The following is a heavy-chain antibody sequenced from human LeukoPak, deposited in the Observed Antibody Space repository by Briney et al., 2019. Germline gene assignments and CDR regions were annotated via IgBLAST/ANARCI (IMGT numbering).Heavy chain of an antibody. CDR1: GASISSYY. J-gene: IGHJ6*03. CDR2: IYSSRS. D-gene: IGHD3-10*01. Sequence: SETLSLTCTVSGASISSYYWSWIRQPAGKGLEWIGRIYSSRSIYNPSLKSRVTMSVDTSKNQFSLKLSSVTAADTAVYYCASGGYYGSGSYYLGYYYYMDVWGKGTTVTISS. CDR3: ASGGYYGSGSYYLGYYYYMDV. V-gene: IGHV4-4*07.